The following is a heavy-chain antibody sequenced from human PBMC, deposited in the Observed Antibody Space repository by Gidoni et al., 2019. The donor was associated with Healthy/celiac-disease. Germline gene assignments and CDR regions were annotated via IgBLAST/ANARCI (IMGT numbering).Heavy chain of an antibody. CDR2: IYHSGRT. D-gene: IGHD2-2*01. J-gene: IGHJ4*02. V-gene: IGHV4-4*02. CDR1: GGSISSSNW. Sequence: QVQLQESGPALVKPSGTLSLTCAVPGGSISSSNWWSWFRQPPGKGREWIGDIYHSGRTNYNPSLKSRVTISVDKSKNQFSLKLSSVTAADTAVYYCASLYCSSTSCPDYWGQGTLVTVSS. CDR3: ASLYCSSTSCPDY.